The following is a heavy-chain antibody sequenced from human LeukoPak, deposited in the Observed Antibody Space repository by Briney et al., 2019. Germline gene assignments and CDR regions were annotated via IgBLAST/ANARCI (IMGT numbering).Heavy chain of an antibody. CDR1: GFTFSSYA. V-gene: IGHV3-23*01. CDR2: ISGSGGST. D-gene: IGHD3-16*01. Sequence: GGSLRLSCAASGFTFSSYAMSWVRQAPGKGLEWVSAISGSGGSTYYADSVKGRFTISRDNSKNTLYLQMNSLRAEDTAVYYCAKSDDYVWAELAGPFDYWGQGTLVTVSS. J-gene: IGHJ4*02. CDR3: AKSDDYVWAELAGPFDY.